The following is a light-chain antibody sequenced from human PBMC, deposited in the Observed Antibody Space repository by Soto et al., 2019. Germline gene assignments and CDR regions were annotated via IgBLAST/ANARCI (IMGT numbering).Light chain of an antibody. CDR2: DAS. J-gene: IGKJ4*01. CDR1: QSLINNY. V-gene: IGKV3-20*01. Sequence: EIVLTQSPGTLSSSLGERATLSCRASQSLINNYLAWYQQKPGQPPRLLIHDASTSATGIPDRFSGSGSGTDFILIISRLEPDDSAVYYCQQYNHSPLTFGGGTKVEIK. CDR3: QQYNHSPLT.